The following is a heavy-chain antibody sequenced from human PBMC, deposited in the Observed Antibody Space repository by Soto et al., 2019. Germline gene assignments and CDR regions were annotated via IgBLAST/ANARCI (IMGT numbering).Heavy chain of an antibody. CDR3: ARAHDFWGGRQQPIDS. CDR1: GGSFRGFY. Sequence: SEPLSLPCAVSGGSFRGFYWTWIRQCPGKVLEWLGDINHVGITNYNPSLKSRVSIPVDTSKSQFSLKLSSVTAADTAVYYCARAHDFWGGRQQPIDSWGQGTLVTVSS. J-gene: IGHJ4*02. V-gene: IGHV4-34*01. D-gene: IGHD3-3*01. CDR2: INHVGIT.